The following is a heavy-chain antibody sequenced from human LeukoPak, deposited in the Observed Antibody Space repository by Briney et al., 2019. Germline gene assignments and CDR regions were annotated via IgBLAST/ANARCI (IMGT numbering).Heavy chain of an antibody. D-gene: IGHD5-12*01. CDR2: IYDSGST. CDR1: GASIRSGDYY. Sequence: SETLSLTCTVSGASIRSGDYYWSWIRQPPGKGLEWIGYIYDSGSTYYNPSLKSRITISVDTSENRFSLKLSSVTATDTAVYYCARDIVATIGNWFDPWGQGTLVTVSS. V-gene: IGHV4-30-4*01. CDR3: ARDIVATIGNWFDP. J-gene: IGHJ5*02.